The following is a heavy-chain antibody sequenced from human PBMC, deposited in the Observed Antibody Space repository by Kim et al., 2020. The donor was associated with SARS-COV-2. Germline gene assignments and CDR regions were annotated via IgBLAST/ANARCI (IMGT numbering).Heavy chain of an antibody. CDR2: VSGSGAST. J-gene: IGHJ4*02. D-gene: IGHD2-15*01. CDR3: AKDHCSGSTCYPDY. CDR1: VFTFSSYA. Sequence: GGSLRLSCAASVFTFSSYAMSWVRQAPGKGLEWISGVSGSGASTYYADSVKGRLTISRDNSKNTLYLQMSSLRAEDTAIYYCAKDHCSGSTCYPDYWGQG. V-gene: IGHV3-23*01.